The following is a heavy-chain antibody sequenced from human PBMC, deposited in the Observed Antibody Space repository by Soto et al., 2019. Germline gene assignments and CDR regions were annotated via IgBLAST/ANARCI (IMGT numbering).Heavy chain of an antibody. CDR1: GFTFSNYA. J-gene: IGHJ5*02. Sequence: PGGSLRLSCAASGFTFSNYAMHWVRQAPGKGLEWVALISYDGSVQYYADSVKGRFTISRDDSKNTLYLQMNSLRAEDTAVYLCGRERTGFYFHSWGQGTLVTVSS. CDR2: ISYDGSVQ. D-gene: IGHD3-9*01. V-gene: IGHV3-30-3*01. CDR3: GRERTGFYFHS.